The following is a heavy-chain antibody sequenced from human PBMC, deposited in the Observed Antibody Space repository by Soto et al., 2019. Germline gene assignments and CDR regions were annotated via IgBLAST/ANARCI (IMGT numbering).Heavy chain of an antibody. V-gene: IGHV1-69*08. D-gene: IGHD3-10*01. CDR2: IIPILGIA. Sequence: QVQLVQSGAEVQKPGSSVKVSCKASGGTFSSYTISWVRQAPGQGLEWMGRIIPILGIANYAQKFQGRVTITADKSTSTAYMELSSLRSEDTAVYYCAREVPTIVRGVPHYYYYYMDVWGKGTTVTVSS. CDR3: AREVPTIVRGVPHYYYYYMDV. J-gene: IGHJ6*03. CDR1: GGTFSSYT.